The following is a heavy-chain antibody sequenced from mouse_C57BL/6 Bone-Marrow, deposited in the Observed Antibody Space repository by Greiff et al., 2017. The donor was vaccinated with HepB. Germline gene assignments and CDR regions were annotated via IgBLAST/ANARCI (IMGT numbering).Heavy chain of an antibody. D-gene: IGHD2-12*01. Sequence: VQLKESGAELVRPGASVKLSCTASGFNIKDDYMHWVKQRPEQGLEWIGWIDPENGDTEYASKFQGKATITADTSSNTAYLQLSSLTSEDTAVYYCTALYPDYWGQGTTLTVSS. CDR1: GFNIKDDY. CDR3: TALYPDY. J-gene: IGHJ2*01. V-gene: IGHV14-4*01. CDR2: IDPENGDT.